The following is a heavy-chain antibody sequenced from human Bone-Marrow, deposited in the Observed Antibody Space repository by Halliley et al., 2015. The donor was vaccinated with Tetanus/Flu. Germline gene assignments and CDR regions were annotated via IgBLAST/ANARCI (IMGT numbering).Heavy chain of an antibody. J-gene: IGHJ4*02. V-gene: IGHV3-43D*04. CDR1: GFTFEDYA. Sequence: SGFTFEDYAMHWVRQTPGKGLEWVSLISGDGDVTDYADPVKSRFSISRDNSKNSVYLRMNSLRPGDTALYFCARGGFTFGERIFDFWGQGTLVTASS. CDR3: ARGGFTFGERIFDF. D-gene: IGHD3-16*01. CDR2: ISGDGDVT.